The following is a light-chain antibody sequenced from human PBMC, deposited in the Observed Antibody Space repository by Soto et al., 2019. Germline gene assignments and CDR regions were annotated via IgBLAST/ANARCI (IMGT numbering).Light chain of an antibody. J-gene: IGKJ4*01. V-gene: IGKV3-15*01. Sequence: EIVMTQSPATLSVSPGERATLSCRASQSVSSNLAWYQQKPGHAPRLLIYGASTRATGIPARFSGSGSGTEFTLTISRLQYEDFAVYYCKQYNNWPPLTFGGGSKVEIK. CDR1: QSVSSN. CDR2: GAS. CDR3: KQYNNWPPLT.